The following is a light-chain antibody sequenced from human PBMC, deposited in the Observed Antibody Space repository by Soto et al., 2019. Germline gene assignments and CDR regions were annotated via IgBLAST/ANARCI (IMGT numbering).Light chain of an antibody. Sequence: EIVMTQSPATLSVSPGERATLSCRASHSVSSRLAWYQQKPGQAPRLLIYGASTRATGLPARFSGSGSGTEFTLTISSLQSEECAVYYCQHYTNWPLTFGGGTKVEIK. J-gene: IGKJ4*02. V-gene: IGKV3-15*01. CDR2: GAS. CDR1: HSVSSR. CDR3: QHYTNWPLT.